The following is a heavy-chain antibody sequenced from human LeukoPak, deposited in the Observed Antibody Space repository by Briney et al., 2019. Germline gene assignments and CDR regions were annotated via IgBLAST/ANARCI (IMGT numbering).Heavy chain of an antibody. J-gene: IGHJ5*02. CDR1: GGSISSSSYY. Sequence: SETLSLTCTVSGGSISSSSYYWGWIRQPPGKGLEWIGSIYYSGSTYYNPSLKSRVTISVDTSKNQFSLKLSSVTAADTAVYYCARLKTVDIVATIPAGSFDPWGQGTLVTVSS. CDR2: IYYSGST. V-gene: IGHV4-39*01. D-gene: IGHD5-12*01. CDR3: ARLKTVDIVATIPAGSFDP.